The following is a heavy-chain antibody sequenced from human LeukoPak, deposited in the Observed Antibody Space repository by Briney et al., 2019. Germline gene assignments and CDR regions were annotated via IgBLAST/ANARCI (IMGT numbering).Heavy chain of an antibody. CDR1: GDSLSSNSVT. D-gene: IGHD2-2*01. CDR3: ARRLTQYDCFDP. V-gene: IGHV6-1*01. CDR2: TYYRSTWYN. Sequence: QTLSLTCAISGDSLSSNSVTWNWIRQSPSRGLEWLGRTYYRSTWYNDYAVSVRGRITVNPDTSKNQFSLHLNSVTPEDTAVYYCARRLTQYDCFDPWGQGILVTVSS. J-gene: IGHJ5*02.